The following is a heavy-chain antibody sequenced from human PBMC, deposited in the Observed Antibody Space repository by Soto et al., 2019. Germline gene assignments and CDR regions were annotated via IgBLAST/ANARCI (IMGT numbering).Heavy chain of an antibody. Sequence: SETLSLTCTVSGGSIRSGGYYWNWIRQHPGKGLEWIGYIYYSGLTYYNPSLRSRTTISADTSKNQFSLKLSSVTAADTAVYYCASRAGFTYYGMDVWGQGTTVTVSS. V-gene: IGHV4-31*03. J-gene: IGHJ6*02. CDR1: GGSIRSGGYY. CDR2: IYYSGLT. CDR3: ASRAGFTYYGMDV.